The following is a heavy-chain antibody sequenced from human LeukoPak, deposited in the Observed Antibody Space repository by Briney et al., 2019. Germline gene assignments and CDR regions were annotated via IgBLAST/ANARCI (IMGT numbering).Heavy chain of an antibody. J-gene: IGHJ4*02. CDR3: ARLRTMVRGVIITGAFDY. CDR2: INPNSGGT. CDR1: GYTFTGYY. Sequence: ASVKVSCKASGYTFTGYYMHWVRQAPGQGPEWMGRINPNSGGTDYAQKFQGRVTMTRDTSISTAYMELSRLRSDDTAVYYCARLRTMVRGVIITGAFDYWGQGTLVTVSS. V-gene: IGHV1-2*06. D-gene: IGHD3-10*01.